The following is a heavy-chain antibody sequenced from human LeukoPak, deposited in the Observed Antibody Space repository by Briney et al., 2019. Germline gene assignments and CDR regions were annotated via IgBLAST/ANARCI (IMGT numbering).Heavy chain of an antibody. CDR2: IIPILGIA. J-gene: IGHJ4*02. Sequence: SVKVSCKASGGTFSSYTISWVRQAPGQGLEWTGRIIPILGIANYAQKFQGRVTITADKSTSTAYMELSSLRSEDTAVYYCARDQGYSYGYTYSDYWGQGTLVTVSS. D-gene: IGHD5-18*01. CDR1: GGTFSSYT. CDR3: ARDQGYSYGYTYSDY. V-gene: IGHV1-69*04.